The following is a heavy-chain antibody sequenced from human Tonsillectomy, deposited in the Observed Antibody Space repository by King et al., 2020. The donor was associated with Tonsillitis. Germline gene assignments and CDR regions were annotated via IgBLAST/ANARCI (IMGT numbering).Heavy chain of an antibody. V-gene: IGHV3-23*04. CDR3: AKDKVATMPRDAFDF. Sequence: EVQLVESGGGLVQPGGSLRLSCAASGFTFSSYAMSWVRQAPGKGLEWGSGISGSGGSTYSADSVKGRFTISRENSKNTLYLQMNSLRAEDTAVYYCAKDKVATMPRDAFDFWGQGTMVTVSS. D-gene: IGHD5-12*01. J-gene: IGHJ3*01. CDR1: GFTFSSYA. CDR2: ISGSGGST.